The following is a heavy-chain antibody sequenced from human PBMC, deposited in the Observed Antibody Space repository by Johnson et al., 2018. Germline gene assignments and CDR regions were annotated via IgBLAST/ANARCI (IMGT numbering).Heavy chain of an antibody. CDR3: VREWDYYYGMDV. V-gene: IGHV3-74*01. J-gene: IGHJ6*02. CDR1: GFTFSTYW. CDR2: INSDGIRT. Sequence: VQLQESGGGLVQRGGSLRLSCAASGFTFSTYWMHWVRQVPGKGLVWVSRINSDGIRTDYADSVEGRFTISRDKARNKLYLQMNSLRAEDTAVYYCVREWDYYYGMDVWGQGTTVTVSS.